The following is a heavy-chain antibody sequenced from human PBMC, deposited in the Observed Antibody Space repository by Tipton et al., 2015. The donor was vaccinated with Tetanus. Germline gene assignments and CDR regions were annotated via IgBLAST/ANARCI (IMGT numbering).Heavy chain of an antibody. J-gene: IGHJ4*02. Sequence: QVQLVQSGAEVKKPGASVKVSCKASGYTFTRYYMHWVRQETGQGHEWLGIINPSAGSTSYPQKFQGRVTMTRDTSTSTVYMVRSSLRSEDTAVYYCAGEYGGSSSELGGYWGQGTLAPVSS. V-gene: IGHV1-46*01. CDR2: INPSAGST. D-gene: IGHD4-23*01. CDR1: GYTFTRYY. CDR3: AGEYGGSSSELGGY.